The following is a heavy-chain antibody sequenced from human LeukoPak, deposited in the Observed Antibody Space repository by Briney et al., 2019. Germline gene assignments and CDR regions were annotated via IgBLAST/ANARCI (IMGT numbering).Heavy chain of an antibody. D-gene: IGHD3-10*01. V-gene: IGHV4-59*01. Sequence: PSETLSLTCTVSGGSLTNYYWSWIRQPPGKGLDWIGYIYYSGSTNYNPSLKSRVTISLDTSKNQFSLKVISVTAADTAVYYCARVAKHFRGGLSFYYMDVWGKGTTVTISS. J-gene: IGHJ6*03. CDR2: IYYSGST. CDR1: GGSLTNYY. CDR3: ARVAKHFRGGLSFYYMDV.